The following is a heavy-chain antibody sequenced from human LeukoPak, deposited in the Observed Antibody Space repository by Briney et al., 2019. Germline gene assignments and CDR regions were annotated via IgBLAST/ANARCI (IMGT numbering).Heavy chain of an antibody. CDR1: RFTFSSHW. CDR2: IKQDGSEK. CDR3: ASPYCSGVSYYHFDY. J-gene: IGHJ4*02. D-gene: IGHD2-15*01. V-gene: IGHV3-7*03. Sequence: GGSLRLSCAASRFTFSSHWMSWVRQAPGKGLEWVANIKQDGSEKYYVDSVKGRFTISRDNAKNSLYLQMNSLRAEDTAVYYCASPYCSGVSYYHFDYWGQGTLVTVSP.